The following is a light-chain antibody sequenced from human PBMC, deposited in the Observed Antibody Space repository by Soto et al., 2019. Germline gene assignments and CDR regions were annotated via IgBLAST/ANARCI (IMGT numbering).Light chain of an antibody. CDR3: QQYRGSSWT. Sequence: EIVLTQSPGTLSLSPGERATLSCRASQSVSSSYLAWYHQKPGQAPRLLIFGASSRATGIPDRFSGSGSGTDFTLTISSLEPEDFAVYYCQQYRGSSWTFGQGTKVEIK. CDR2: GAS. V-gene: IGKV3-20*01. CDR1: QSVSSSY. J-gene: IGKJ1*01.